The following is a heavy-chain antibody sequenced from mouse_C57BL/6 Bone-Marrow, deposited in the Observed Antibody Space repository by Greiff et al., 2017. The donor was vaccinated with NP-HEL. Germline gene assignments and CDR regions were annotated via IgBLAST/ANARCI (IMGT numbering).Heavy chain of an antibody. CDR1: GYTFTSYW. CDR3: ANQRGDY. CDR2: IYPGSGST. V-gene: IGHV1-55*01. Sequence: VNPGASVKMSCKASGYTFTSYWITWVKQRPGQGLEWIGDIYPGSGSTNYNEKFKSKATLTVDTSSSTAYMQLSSLTSEDSAVYYCANQRGDYWGQGTTLTVSS. J-gene: IGHJ2*01.